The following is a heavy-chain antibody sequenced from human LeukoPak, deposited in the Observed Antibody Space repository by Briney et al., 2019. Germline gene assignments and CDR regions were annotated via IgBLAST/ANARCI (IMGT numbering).Heavy chain of an antibody. D-gene: IGHD3-22*01. CDR3: AKDYYYDSSGYSKSSYYFDY. J-gene: IGHJ4*02. Sequence: RGSLRLSCAASGFTFSSYGMHWVRQAPGKGLEWVAVISYDGSNKYYADSVKGRFTISRDNSKNTLYLQMNSLRAEDTAVYYCAKDYYYDSSGYSKSSYYFDYWGQGTLVTVSS. CDR2: ISYDGSNK. V-gene: IGHV3-30*18. CDR1: GFTFSSYG.